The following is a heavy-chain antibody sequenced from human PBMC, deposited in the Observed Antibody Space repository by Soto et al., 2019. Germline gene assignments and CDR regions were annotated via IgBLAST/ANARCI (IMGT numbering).Heavy chain of an antibody. J-gene: IGHJ6*02. D-gene: IGHD2-2*01. CDR3: ASDGGVVIPAALGGGYGMDV. CDR2: ISSSGRRT. Sequence: GGSLRLSCGTSGFTFANFVMGWVRQAPGKGLYWVSGISSSGRRTYYADSVKGRFTISRDSAKNSLYSQMNSLRDEDTAVYYCASDGGVVIPAALGGGYGMDVWGQGTTVTVYS. CDR1: GFTFANFV. V-gene: IGHV3-21*01.